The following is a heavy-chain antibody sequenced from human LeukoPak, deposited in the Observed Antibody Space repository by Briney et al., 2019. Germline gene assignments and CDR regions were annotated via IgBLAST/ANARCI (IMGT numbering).Heavy chain of an antibody. CDR1: GGSISSYY. D-gene: IGHD3-10*01. V-gene: IGHV4-34*01. CDR2: INHSGRT. CDR3: ATAGTGVLTLYYYYSMDV. J-gene: IGHJ6*03. Sequence: SETLSLTCTVSGGSISSYYWSWIRQPPGKGLEWIGEINHSGRTNYNPSLKNGVSISAETSKNQFSLNMSSVTARDTAAYYCATAGTGVLTLYYYYSMDVWGKGTTVTVS.